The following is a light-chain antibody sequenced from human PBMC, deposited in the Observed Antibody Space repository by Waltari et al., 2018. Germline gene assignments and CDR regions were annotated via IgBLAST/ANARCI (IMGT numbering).Light chain of an antibody. CDR3: LVWHSTIDHQGV. Sequence: SYVVTQSPSVSVAPGETARITCGGDNLGSKSVHWYQQRPDQAPVLVISYDSDRPSGIPERFSGSNSGNTATLTISGVEAEDEADYYCLVWHSTIDHQGVFGGGTKLTVL. CDR1: NLGSKS. J-gene: IGLJ2*01. CDR2: YDS. V-gene: IGLV3-21*04.